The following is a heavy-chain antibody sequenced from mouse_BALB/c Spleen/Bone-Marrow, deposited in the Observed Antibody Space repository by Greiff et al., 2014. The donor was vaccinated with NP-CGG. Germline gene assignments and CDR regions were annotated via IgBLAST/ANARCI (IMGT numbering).Heavy chain of an antibody. V-gene: IGHV1-26*01. CDR1: GYSFTGYY. Sequence: VQLQQSGPDLVKPGASVEISCKASGYSFTGYYMHWVKQSHGKSLEWIGRVNPNNGGTSYNQKFKGKAILTVDKSSSTAYMELRSLTSEDSAVYYCAIGNYFDYWGQGTTLTVSS. D-gene: IGHD1-1*02. J-gene: IGHJ2*01. CDR3: AIGNYFDY. CDR2: VNPNNGGT.